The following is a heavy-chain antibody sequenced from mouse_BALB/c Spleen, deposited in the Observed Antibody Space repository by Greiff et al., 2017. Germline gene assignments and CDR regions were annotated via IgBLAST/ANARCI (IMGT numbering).Heavy chain of an antibody. Sequence: VQLQQSGAELVKPGASVKLSCKASGYTFTSYYMYWVKQRPGQGLEWIGEINPSNGGTNFNEKFKSKATLTVDKSSSTAYMQLSSLTSEDSAVYYCTSYGYDEGYYFDYWGQGTTLTVSS. CDR1: GYTFTSYY. CDR3: TSYGYDEGYYFDY. D-gene: IGHD2-2*01. V-gene: IGHV1S81*02. CDR2: INPSNGGT. J-gene: IGHJ2*01.